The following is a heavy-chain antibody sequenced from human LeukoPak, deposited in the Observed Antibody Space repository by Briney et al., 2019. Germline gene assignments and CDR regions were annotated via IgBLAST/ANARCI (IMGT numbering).Heavy chain of an antibody. Sequence: TSETLSLTCTVSGGSISSYSWSWIRQPAGKGLEWIGRIYTSGSANYNPSLKSRVTMSVDTSKNQFSLKLSSVTAADTAVYYCARASPITLAGLDYWGQGTLVTVPS. D-gene: IGHD6-19*01. CDR2: IYTSGSA. V-gene: IGHV4-4*07. J-gene: IGHJ4*02. CDR3: ARASPITLAGLDY. CDR1: GGSISSYS.